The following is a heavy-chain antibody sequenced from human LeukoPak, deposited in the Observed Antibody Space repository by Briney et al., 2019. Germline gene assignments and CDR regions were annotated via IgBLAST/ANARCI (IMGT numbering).Heavy chain of an antibody. CDR1: GFIFSTYS. V-gene: IGHV3-21*01. D-gene: IGHD2-8*01. Sequence: GGSLRLSCTASGFIFSTYSMIWVRQAPGKGLEWVSSISSTSGNKYYADSVKGRFTISRDNAKNSLYLQMNSLRAEDTAVYYCARALYVYATRKSWFDPWGQGTLVTVSS. CDR3: ARALYVYATRKSWFDP. J-gene: IGHJ5*02. CDR2: ISSTSGNK.